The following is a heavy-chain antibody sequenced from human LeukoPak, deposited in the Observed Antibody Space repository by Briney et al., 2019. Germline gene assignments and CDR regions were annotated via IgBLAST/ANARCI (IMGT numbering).Heavy chain of an antibody. V-gene: IGHV3-30*02. CDR2: IRYDESNK. D-gene: IGHD1-1*01. J-gene: IGHJ1*01. CDR3: AKDPVQAKKYFQH. CDR1: GFTFSGYG. Sequence: PGGSLRLSCAASGFTFSGYGMNWVRQAPGRGLEWVAFIRYDESNKYYADSVKGRFTISRDNSKNTLYLQMNSLRAEDTAVYYCAKDPVQAKKYFQHWGQGTLVTVSS.